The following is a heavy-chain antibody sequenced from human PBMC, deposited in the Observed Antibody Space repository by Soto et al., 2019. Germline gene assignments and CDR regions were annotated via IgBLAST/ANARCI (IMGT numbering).Heavy chain of an antibody. J-gene: IGHJ6*03. CDR2: IYYSGST. CDR3: ARAGNTPLDYGDYEYYYYYMDV. V-gene: IGHV4-59*01. D-gene: IGHD4-17*01. CDR1: GGSISSYY. Sequence: SETLSLTCTVSGGSISSYYWSWIRQPPGKGLEWIGYIYYSGSTNYNPSLKSRVTISVDTSKNQFSLKLSSVTAADTAVYYCARAGNTPLDYGDYEYYYYYMDVWGKGTTVTVSS.